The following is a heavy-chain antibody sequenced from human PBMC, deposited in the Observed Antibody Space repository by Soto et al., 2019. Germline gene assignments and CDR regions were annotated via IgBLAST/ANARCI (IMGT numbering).Heavy chain of an antibody. CDR1: GGSVSSGSYY. CDR3: ARVLGAGAYGSGSYSTDY. D-gene: IGHD3-10*01. J-gene: IGHJ4*02. CDR2: IYYSGST. V-gene: IGHV4-61*01. Sequence: SETLSLTCTVSGGSVSSGSYYWSWIRQPPGKGLERIGYIYYSGSTNYNPSLKSRVTISVDTSKNQFSLKLSSVTAADTAVYYCARVLGAGAYGSGSYSTDYWGQGTLVTVSS.